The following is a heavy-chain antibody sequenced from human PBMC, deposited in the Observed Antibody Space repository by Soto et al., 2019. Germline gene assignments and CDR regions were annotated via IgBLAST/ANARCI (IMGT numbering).Heavy chain of an antibody. CDR2: ISSSSSTI. D-gene: IGHD3-16*01. Sequence: EVQLVESGGGLVQPGGSLRLSCAASGFTFSSYSMNWVRQAPGKGLEWVSYISSSSSTIYYADSVKGRFTISRGNAKNSLYLQMNSLRAEDTAVYYCASGGYYYGMDVWGQGTTVTVSS. J-gene: IGHJ6*01. CDR1: GFTFSSYS. V-gene: IGHV3-48*01. CDR3: ASGGYYYGMDV.